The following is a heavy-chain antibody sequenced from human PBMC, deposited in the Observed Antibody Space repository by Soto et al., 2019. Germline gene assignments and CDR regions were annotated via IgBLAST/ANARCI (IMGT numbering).Heavy chain of an antibody. J-gene: IGHJ4*02. CDR2: MNSDGSII. CDR3: ATAEVDY. CDR1: GYTFGNHW. V-gene: IGHV3-74*01. Sequence: PXGSLRLSCAVAGYTFGNHWMHWVRQAPGKGLEWVSRMNSDGSIINYADSVKGRFTVSRDNAKNTLYLQMNSLRVEDTAVYYCATAEVDYWGPGTLVTVSS.